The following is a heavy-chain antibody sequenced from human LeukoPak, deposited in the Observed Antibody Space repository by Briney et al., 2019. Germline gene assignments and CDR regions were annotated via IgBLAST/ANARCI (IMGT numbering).Heavy chain of an antibody. CDR3: TTETYPGCSYDPCFDN. J-gene: IGHJ4*02. CDR1: GFSFSNRW. CDR2: IKSKTNGETT. Sequence: PGGSLRLSCAASGFSFSNRWMSWVRQAPGQGLEWVGRIKSKTNGETTDYAAPVKGRFTISRDDSKNMLYLQMSSLKTEDTAVYYCTTETYPGCSYDPCFDNWGQGTLVTVSS. D-gene: IGHD5-18*01. V-gene: IGHV3-15*01.